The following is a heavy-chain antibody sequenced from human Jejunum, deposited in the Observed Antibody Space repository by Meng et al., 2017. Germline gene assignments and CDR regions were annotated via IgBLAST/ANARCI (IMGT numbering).Heavy chain of an antibody. D-gene: IGHD2-21*01. J-gene: IGHJ4*02. Sequence: VRLHASCPGLLKPPGTPSLTCAVSGGSSTSTKWWSWVRQTPGKGLEWIGEVFHSGTPNYNPSLMSRLTMSVDKSKNQFSLNLTSVTAADTAVYYCASRPVGIRTYYFDCWGQGTLVTASS. CDR2: VFHSGTP. CDR1: GGSSTSTKW. CDR3: ASRPVGIRTYYFDC. V-gene: IGHV4-4*03.